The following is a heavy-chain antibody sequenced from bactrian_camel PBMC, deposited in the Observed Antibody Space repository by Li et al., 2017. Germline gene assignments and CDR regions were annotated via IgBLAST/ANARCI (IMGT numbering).Heavy chain of an antibody. V-gene: IGHV3S67*01. Sequence: LVESGGGLVQPGESLRLSCVASGFAFSDLAWSWVRQAPGKDREGVASICRTGSTVYADAVKGRFTISQDNTRTTISLQMNNLQPEDSATYYCAYSPYSTWGECAARLRSAEFGYWGQGTQVTVS. CDR3: AYSPYSTWGECAARLRSAEFGY. CDR1: GFAFSDLA. D-gene: IGHD1*01. J-gene: IGHJ6*01. CDR2: ICRTGST.